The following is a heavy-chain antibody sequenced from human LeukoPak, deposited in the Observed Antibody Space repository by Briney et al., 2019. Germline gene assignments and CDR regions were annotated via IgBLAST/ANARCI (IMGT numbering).Heavy chain of an antibody. CDR2: ISGSGGTT. CDR1: GFTFSNYA. V-gene: IGHV3-23*01. CDR3: AKDRGKYYGSGSYPYFDY. Sequence: GGSLRLSCAAPGFTFSNYAMSWVRQAPGKGLEWVSGISGSGGTTHYADSVKGRFTISRDNSKNTLYLQMNSLRAEDTAVYYCAKDRGKYYGSGSYPYFDYWGQGTLVTVSS. J-gene: IGHJ4*02. D-gene: IGHD3-10*01.